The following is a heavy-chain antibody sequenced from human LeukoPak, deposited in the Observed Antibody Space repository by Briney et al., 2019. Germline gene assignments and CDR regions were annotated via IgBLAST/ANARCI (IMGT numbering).Heavy chain of an antibody. CDR1: GGSISSGGYY. CDR2: IYYSGST. V-gene: IGHV4-31*03. Sequence: SSETLSLTCTVSGGSISSGGYYWRWLRQHPGKGLEWIGYIYYSGSTYYNPSLKSRVTISVDTSKNQFSLKLSSVTAADTAVYYCARGNYYGSGSYSNWGQGTLVTVSS. CDR3: ARGNYYGSGSYSN. J-gene: IGHJ4*02. D-gene: IGHD3-10*01.